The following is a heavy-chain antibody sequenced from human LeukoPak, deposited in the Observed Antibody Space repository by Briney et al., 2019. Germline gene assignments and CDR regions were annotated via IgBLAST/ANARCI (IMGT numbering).Heavy chain of an antibody. D-gene: IGHD6-13*01. CDR1: GGSISSSSYY. J-gene: IGHJ5*02. CDR2: IYYSGST. CDR3: ARLKRGIGAAGTSLRGWFDP. V-gene: IGHV4-39*07. Sequence: SETLTLTCTVSGGSISSSSYYWGWIRQPPGKGLEWIGSIYYSGSTYYSPSLKSRVTISVDTSKNQFSLKLSSVTAADTAVYYCARLKRGIGAAGTSLRGWFDPWGQGTLVTVSS.